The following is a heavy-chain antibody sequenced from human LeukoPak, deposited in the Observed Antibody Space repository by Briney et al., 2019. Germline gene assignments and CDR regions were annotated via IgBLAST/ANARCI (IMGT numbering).Heavy chain of an antibody. CDR1: GGSISSYY. Sequence: SETLTLTCTVSGGSISSYYWSWIRQPPGKGLEWIGYIYYSGSTNYNPSLKSRVTISVDMSKNQFSLKLSSVTAADTAVYYCARDGGVHCSGGSCLGSFDYWGQGTLVTVSS. CDR3: ARDGGVHCSGGSCLGSFDY. J-gene: IGHJ4*02. D-gene: IGHD2-15*01. V-gene: IGHV4-59*01. CDR2: IYYSGST.